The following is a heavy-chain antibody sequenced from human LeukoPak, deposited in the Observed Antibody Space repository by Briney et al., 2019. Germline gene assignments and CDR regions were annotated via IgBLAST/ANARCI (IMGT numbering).Heavy chain of an antibody. V-gene: IGHV4-59*01. Sequence: SETLSLTCIVSGGSISTYYWAWIRQPPGKGLEWIGYIYYSGSTDYNPSLKSRVTISVDTSKNQFSLKLTSVTAADTAVYYCARRGGNYNFDYWGQGTLVTVSS. D-gene: IGHD5-24*01. CDR3: ARRGGNYNFDY. J-gene: IGHJ4*02. CDR1: GGSISTYY. CDR2: IYYSGST.